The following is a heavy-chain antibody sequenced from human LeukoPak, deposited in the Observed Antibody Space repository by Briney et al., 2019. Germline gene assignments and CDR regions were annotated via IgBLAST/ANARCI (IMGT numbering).Heavy chain of an antibody. CDR2: ISSGSSAI. Sequence: GRSLRLSCAAYGFTFSSYSMNWVRQAPGKGLEWVSIISSGSSAIFSADALKGRFTISRDDAKNLLYLDMNSLRAEDTAVYYCARGHTAVTRHFDFWGQGTLVTVSS. D-gene: IGHD4-17*01. V-gene: IGHV3-21*01. CDR1: GFTFSSYS. J-gene: IGHJ4*02. CDR3: ARGHTAVTRHFDF.